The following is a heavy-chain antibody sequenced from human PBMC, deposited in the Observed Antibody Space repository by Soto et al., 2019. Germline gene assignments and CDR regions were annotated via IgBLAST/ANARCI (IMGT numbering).Heavy chain of an antibody. Sequence: PSKTLSLTCSVSGGSISSFYWSWIRQPPGKGLEWIGYVHYSGSTNYSPSLKSRVTISQDTSKNQFSLKLSSVTAADTAVYYCARDLGENSSWFYPWGQGTLVTVSS. D-gene: IGHD6-6*01. CDR1: GGSISSFY. CDR2: VHYSGST. J-gene: IGHJ5*02. CDR3: ARDLGENSSWFYP. V-gene: IGHV4-59*01.